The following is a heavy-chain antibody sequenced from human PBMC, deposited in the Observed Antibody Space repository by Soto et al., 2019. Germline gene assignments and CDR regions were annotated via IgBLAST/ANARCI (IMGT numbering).Heavy chain of an antibody. J-gene: IGHJ6*02. D-gene: IGHD2-2*01. CDR2: IDPSDSYT. Sequence: PGESLKISCKGSGYSFTSYWISWVRQMPGKGLEWMGRIDPSDSYTNYSPSFQGHVTISADKSISTAYLQWSSLKASDTAMYYCALLMGYCSSTSCHYGMDVWGQGTTVTVSS. CDR1: GYSFTSYW. CDR3: ALLMGYCSSTSCHYGMDV. V-gene: IGHV5-10-1*01.